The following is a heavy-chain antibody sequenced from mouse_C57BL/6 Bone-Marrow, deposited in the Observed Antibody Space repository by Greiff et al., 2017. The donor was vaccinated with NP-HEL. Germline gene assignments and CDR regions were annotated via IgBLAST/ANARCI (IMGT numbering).Heavy chain of an antibody. CDR2: ISSGSSTI. CDR1: GFTFSDYG. D-gene: IGHD4-1*01. V-gene: IGHV5-17*01. Sequence: DVQLVESGGGLVKPGGSLKLSCAASGFTFSDYGMHWVRQAPEKGLEWVAYISSGSSTIYYADTVKGRFTISRDNAKNTLFLQMTSLRSEDTAMYYCARDLLGVDYWGQGTTLTVSS. CDR3: ARDLLGVDY. J-gene: IGHJ2*01.